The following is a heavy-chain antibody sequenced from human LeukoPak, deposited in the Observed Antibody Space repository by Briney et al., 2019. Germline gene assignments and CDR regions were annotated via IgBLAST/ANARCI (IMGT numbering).Heavy chain of an antibody. Sequence: GGSLRLSCSASGFTFTNYNMNWVRQVPGKGLEWVSSITSSSRYIYYADSVKGRFTISRDNAKNSLYLQMNSLRAEDTAVYYCARDRGSYTLDYWGQGALVTVSS. J-gene: IGHJ4*02. CDR2: ITSSSRYI. D-gene: IGHD1-26*01. CDR1: GFTFTNYN. V-gene: IGHV3-21*01. CDR3: ARDRGSYTLDY.